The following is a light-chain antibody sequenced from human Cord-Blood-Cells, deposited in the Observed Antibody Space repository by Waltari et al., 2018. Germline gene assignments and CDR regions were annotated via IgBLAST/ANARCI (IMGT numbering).Light chain of an antibody. V-gene: IGLV2-14*01. J-gene: IGLJ2*01. Sequence: QSALTQPASVSGSPGQSLTISCTGTSSYVGGYNYVSLYQQHPGKAPQLIIYDVSNRPSGVSNRFSGSKSGNTASLTISGLQAEDEADYYCSSYTSSSTVFGGGTKLTVL. CDR2: DVS. CDR1: SSYVGGYNY. CDR3: SSYTSSSTV.